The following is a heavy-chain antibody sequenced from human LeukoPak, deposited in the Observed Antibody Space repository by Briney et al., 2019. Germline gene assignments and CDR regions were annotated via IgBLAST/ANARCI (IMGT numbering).Heavy chain of an antibody. CDR3: ARGPGDYYYYYYYYMDV. Sequence: PSETLSLTCTVSGGSISSGSYYWSWIRQPAGKGLEWIGRIYTSGSTNYNPSLKSRVTISVDTSKNQFSLKLSSVTAADTAVYYCARGPGDYYYYYYYYMDVWGKGTTVTISS. CDR1: GGSISSGSYY. CDR2: IYTSGST. V-gene: IGHV4-61*02. J-gene: IGHJ6*03. D-gene: IGHD4-17*01.